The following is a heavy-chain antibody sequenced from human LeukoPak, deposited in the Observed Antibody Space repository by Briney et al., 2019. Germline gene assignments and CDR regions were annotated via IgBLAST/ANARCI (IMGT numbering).Heavy chain of an antibody. CDR1: VYTFTGCY. CDR3: ATGLGYCSSTSCYVFDY. D-gene: IGHD2-2*01. V-gene: IGHV1-2*02. CDR2: INPNSGGT. J-gene: IGHJ4*02. Sequence: ASVKVSCKASVYTFTGCYMHWVRQAPGQGLEWMGWINPNSGGTNYAQKFQGRVTMTRDTSISTAYMELSRLRSDDTAVYYCATGLGYCSSTSCYVFDYWGQGTLVTVSS.